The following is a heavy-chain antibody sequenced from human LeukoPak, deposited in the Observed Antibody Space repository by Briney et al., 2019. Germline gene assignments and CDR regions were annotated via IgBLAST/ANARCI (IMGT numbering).Heavy chain of an antibody. CDR1: GYTFTGYY. V-gene: IGHV1-2*02. Sequence: ASVKVSCKASGYTFTGYYMHWVRQAPGQGLEWMGWISPNSGGTNYAQKFQGRVTMTRDTSISTAYMELSRLRSDDTAVYYCARPNHAISIAADRALDYWGQGTLVTVSS. CDR3: ARPNHAISIAADRALDY. D-gene: IGHD6-13*01. CDR2: ISPNSGGT. J-gene: IGHJ4*02.